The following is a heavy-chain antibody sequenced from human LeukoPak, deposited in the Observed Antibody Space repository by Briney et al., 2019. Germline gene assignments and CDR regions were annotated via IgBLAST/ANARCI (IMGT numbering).Heavy chain of an antibody. V-gene: IGHV3-21*01. CDR1: GFTFSSYG. CDR2: ISGRRDST. CDR3: ARDIGAYYGSGSNWFDP. J-gene: IGHJ5*02. Sequence: GGSLRLSCAASGFTFSSYGMSWVRQAPGKGLEWVSTISGRRDSTSYADSVKGRFTISRDNAKNSLYLQMNSLRAEDTAVYYCARDIGAYYGSGSNWFDPWGQGTLVTVSS. D-gene: IGHD3-10*01.